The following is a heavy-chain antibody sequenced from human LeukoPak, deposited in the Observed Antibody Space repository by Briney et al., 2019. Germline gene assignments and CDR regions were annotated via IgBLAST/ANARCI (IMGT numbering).Heavy chain of an antibody. CDR3: ARSLPAVAGTDY. Sequence: GASVRVSCKASGYTFTGYYMHWVRQAPGQGLEWMGWINPNSGGTNYAQKFQGRVTMTRDTSISTAYMELSRLRSDDTAVYYCARSLPAVAGTDYWGQGTLVTVSS. CDR2: INPNSGGT. D-gene: IGHD6-19*01. CDR1: GYTFTGYY. V-gene: IGHV1-2*02. J-gene: IGHJ4*02.